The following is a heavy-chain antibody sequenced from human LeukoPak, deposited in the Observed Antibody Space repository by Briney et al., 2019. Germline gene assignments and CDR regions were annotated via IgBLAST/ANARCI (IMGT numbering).Heavy chain of an antibody. V-gene: IGHV5-51*01. CDR3: ARRSGSYFDY. Sequence: GEALKISCKGSGYSFTSFWIGWVRQMPGKGLEWMGIIHPGDSDTRYSPSFQGQVTISADKSISTAYLQWNSLKASDTAMYYCARRSGSYFDYWGQGTLVTVSS. J-gene: IGHJ4*02. D-gene: IGHD1-26*01. CDR2: IHPGDSDT. CDR1: GYSFTSFW.